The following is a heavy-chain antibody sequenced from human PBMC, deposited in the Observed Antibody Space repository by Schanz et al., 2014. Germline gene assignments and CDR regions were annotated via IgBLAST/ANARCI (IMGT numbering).Heavy chain of an antibody. CDR1: GFTFSGYG. CDR2: ISYDGRHK. Sequence: QVQLVESGGGVVQPGRSLRLSCAASGFTFSGYGMHWVRQAPGKGLEWVAIISYDGRHKNYADSVKGRFTISRDNSKNTLHLQMNSLRVEDTAVYYCARALRTWEVVPATTVHYWGQGTLVTVSS. V-gene: IGHV3-30*03. D-gene: IGHD2-2*01. CDR3: ARALRTWEVVPATTVHY. J-gene: IGHJ4*02.